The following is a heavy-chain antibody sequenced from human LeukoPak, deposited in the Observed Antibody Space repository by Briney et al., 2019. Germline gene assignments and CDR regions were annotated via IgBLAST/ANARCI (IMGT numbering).Heavy chain of an antibody. CDR3: ARGGYYYDSSGYQKRYYYYYGMDV. J-gene: IGHJ6*02. CDR1: GFTFSSYS. CDR2: ISSSSSTI. V-gene: IGHV3-48*02. Sequence: PGGSLRLSCAASGFTFSSYSMNWVRQAPGKGLEWVSYISSSSSTIYYADSVKGRFTISRDNAKNSLYLQMNSLRDEDTAVYYCARGGYYYDSSGYQKRYYYYYGMDVWGQGTTVTVSS. D-gene: IGHD3-22*01.